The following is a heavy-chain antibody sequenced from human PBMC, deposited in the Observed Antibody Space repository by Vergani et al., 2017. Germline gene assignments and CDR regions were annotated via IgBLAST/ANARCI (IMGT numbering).Heavy chain of an antibody. CDR3: ATVLRDGRWDYYYYMDV. J-gene: IGHJ6*03. Sequence: QVQLVQSGAEVKKPGASVKVSCKVSGYTLTELSMHWVRQAPGKGVEVVGGVGPEDGGTIYENRLQGRVTRTGDRSTDTGYMELSSLRSEDTAVYYCATVLRDGRWDYYYYMDVWGKGTTVTVSS. CDR1: GYTLTELS. V-gene: IGHV1-24*01. CDR2: VGPEDGGT. D-gene: IGHD1-26*01.